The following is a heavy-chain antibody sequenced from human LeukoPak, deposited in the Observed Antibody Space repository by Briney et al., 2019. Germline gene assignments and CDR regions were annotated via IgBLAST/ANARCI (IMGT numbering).Heavy chain of an antibody. D-gene: IGHD3-22*01. CDR3: ARGKDMIGYYYDSSRYSFDY. CDR2: IYHSGST. J-gene: IGHJ4*02. V-gene: IGHV4-38-2*02. Sequence: SETLSLTCTVSGYSISSGYYWGWIRQPPGKGLEWIGSIYHSGSTYYNPSLKSRVTISVDTSKNQFSLKLSSVTAADTAVYYCARGKDMIGYYYDSSRYSFDYWGQGTLVTVSS. CDR1: GYSISSGYY.